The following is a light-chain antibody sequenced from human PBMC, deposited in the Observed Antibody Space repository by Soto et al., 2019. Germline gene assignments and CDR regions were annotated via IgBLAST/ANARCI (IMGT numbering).Light chain of an antibody. V-gene: IGLV1-40*01. Sequence: QSVLTQPPSVSGAPGQRVTISCTGSSSNIGAGYDVHWYLQLPGTAPKLLIYGNSNRPSGVPDRFSGSKSGTSASLAITGLQAEDEADYYCQSYDSSLSGPSFGGGTKLTVL. CDR2: GNS. CDR1: SSNIGAGYD. J-gene: IGLJ2*01. CDR3: QSYDSSLSGPS.